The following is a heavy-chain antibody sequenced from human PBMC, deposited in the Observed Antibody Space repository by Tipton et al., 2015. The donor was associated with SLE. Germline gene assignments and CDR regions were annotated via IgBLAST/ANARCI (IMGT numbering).Heavy chain of an antibody. Sequence: GLVKPSETLSLTCSVSGDSISSNSHYWGWIRQPPGKGLEWIGTIYYSGSTFYNPSLKSRVTISVDTSKNQFSLKLSSVIAADTAVYYCARHDSSSPNRPVDYWGQGTLVTVSS. V-gene: IGHV4-39*01. D-gene: IGHD6-6*01. J-gene: IGHJ4*02. CDR3: ARHDSSSPNRPVDY. CDR1: GDSISSNSHY. CDR2: IYYSGST.